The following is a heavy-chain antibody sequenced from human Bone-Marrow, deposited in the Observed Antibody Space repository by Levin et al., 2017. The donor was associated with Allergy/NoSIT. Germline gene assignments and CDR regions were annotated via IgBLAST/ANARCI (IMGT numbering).Heavy chain of an antibody. CDR3: ARSQSVGPGDHYYYMDV. CDR2: IYYSGST. J-gene: IGHJ6*03. D-gene: IGHD1-26*01. Sequence: SETLSLTCTVSGGSMSGPSMSGYFWTWIRQTPGKGLEWIGYIYYSGSTHYNPSLESRVTISIDTSKILFSLRLSSVTAADTAVYYCARSQSVGPGDHYYYMDVWGKGTTVTVSS. CDR1: GGSMSGPSMSGYF. V-gene: IGHV4-61*08.